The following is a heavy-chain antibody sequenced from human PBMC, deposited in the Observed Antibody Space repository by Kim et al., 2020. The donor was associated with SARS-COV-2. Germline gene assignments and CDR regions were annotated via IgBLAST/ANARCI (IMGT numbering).Heavy chain of an antibody. V-gene: IGHV4-34*01. CDR3: ARGLPGCTHFYYYYGMDV. Sequence: SETLSLTCAVYGGSFSGYYWSWIRQPPGKGLEWIGEINHSGSTNYNPSLKSRVTISVDTSKNQFSLKLSSVTAADTAVYYCARGLPGCTHFYYYYGMDV. J-gene: IGHJ6*01. D-gene: IGHD3-9*01. CDR2: INHSGST. CDR1: GGSFSGYY.